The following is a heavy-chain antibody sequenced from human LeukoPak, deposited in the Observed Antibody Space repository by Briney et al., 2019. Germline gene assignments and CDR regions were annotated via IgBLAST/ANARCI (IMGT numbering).Heavy chain of an antibody. D-gene: IGHD3-9*01. Sequence: SETLSLTCTVSGGSISSGGYYWSWIRQHPGKGLEWIGYIYYSGSTYYNPSLKSRVTISVDTSKNQFSLKLSSVTAADTAVYYCARSVTGYYPYYFDYWGQGTPVTVSS. V-gene: IGHV4-31*03. CDR2: IYYSGST. CDR1: GGSISSGGYY. J-gene: IGHJ4*02. CDR3: ARSVTGYYPYYFDY.